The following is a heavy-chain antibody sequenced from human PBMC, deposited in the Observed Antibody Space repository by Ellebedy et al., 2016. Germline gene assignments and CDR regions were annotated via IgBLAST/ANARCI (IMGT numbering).Heavy chain of an antibody. Sequence: SETLSLXXSVSGGSISSGDDYWSWIRQPPGKGLEWIGNIYYSGYTSYDPSLKSRVTISVDTSKNQFSLKLSSVTAADTAVYYCARVGFGEFDYWGQGTLVTVSS. CDR3: ARVGFGEFDY. CDR1: GGSISSGDDY. J-gene: IGHJ4*02. V-gene: IGHV4-30-4*01. D-gene: IGHD3-10*01. CDR2: IYYSGYT.